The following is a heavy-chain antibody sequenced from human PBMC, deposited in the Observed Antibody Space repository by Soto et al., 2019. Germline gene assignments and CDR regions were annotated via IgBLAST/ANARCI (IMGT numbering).Heavy chain of an antibody. CDR1: GGSISSGSYS. CDR2: ISHSGNT. CDR3: AGGGSDYGDDNWFDP. Sequence: QLQLQESGSGLVKPSQTLSLTCTVSGGSISSGSYSWSWIRQPPGKGLEWIGYISHSGNTYYNPSLTSRVSISIDMSNNQVSRQLSAVTAADTAVYYCAGGGSDYGDDNWFDPWGQGTLLTVSS. J-gene: IGHJ5*02. D-gene: IGHD4-17*01. V-gene: IGHV4-30-2*01.